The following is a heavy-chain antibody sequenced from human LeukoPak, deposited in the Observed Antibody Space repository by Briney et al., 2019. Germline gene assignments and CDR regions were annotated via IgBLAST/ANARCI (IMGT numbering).Heavy chain of an antibody. V-gene: IGHV1-18*04. CDR3: ARGRYGDYYYDSSGYDYYVDV. CDR1: GYTFTSYY. J-gene: IGHJ6*03. CDR2: ISAYNGNT. Sequence: AASVKVSCKASGYTFTSYYMHWVRQAPGQGLEWMGWISAYNGNTNYAQKLQGRVTMTTDTSTSTAYMELRSLRSDDTAVYYCARGRYGDYYYDSSGYDYYVDVRGKGTTVTISS. D-gene: IGHD3-22*01.